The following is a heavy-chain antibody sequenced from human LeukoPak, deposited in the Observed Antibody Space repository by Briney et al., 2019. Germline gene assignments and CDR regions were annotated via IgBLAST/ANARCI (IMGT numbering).Heavy chain of an antibody. CDR3: ARYLDYYDSSGYYDY. Sequence: GGSLRLSCAASGFTVSSNYMSWVRQAPGKGLEWVSVIYSGGSTYYADSVKGRFTISRDNSKNTLYLQMNSLRAEDTAVYYCARYLDYYDSSGYYDYWGQGTLVTVPS. V-gene: IGHV3-53*01. J-gene: IGHJ4*02. D-gene: IGHD3-22*01. CDR1: GFTVSSNY. CDR2: IYSGGST.